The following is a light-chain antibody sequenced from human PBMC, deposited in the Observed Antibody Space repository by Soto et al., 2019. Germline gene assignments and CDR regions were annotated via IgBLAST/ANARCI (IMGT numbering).Light chain of an antibody. CDR2: GAS. CDR3: QQSDTYPLP. CDR1: QSIGRW. Sequence: DNQMTEFRSTLSASVGSRVTVTCRARQSIGRWLAWYPHRPGKAPSLLIYGASTLRSGVPSRFSGSGSGTEFTLTISSLQADDFATYYCQQSDTYPLPFGQGRR. J-gene: IGKJ5*01. V-gene: IGKV1-5*01.